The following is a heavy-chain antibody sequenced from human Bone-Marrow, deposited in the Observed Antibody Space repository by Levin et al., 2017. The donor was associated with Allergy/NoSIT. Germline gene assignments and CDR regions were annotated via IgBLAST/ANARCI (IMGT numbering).Heavy chain of an antibody. D-gene: IGHD4-23*01. CDR3: ARAAYSGNSDFGY. CDR1: GFTFSRYW. J-gene: IGHJ4*02. Sequence: AGGSLRLSCAASGFTFSRYWMSWVRQAPGKGLEWVANIKPDGSEKYYVDSVKGRFTISRDNAKNSLSLQMNSLRAEDTAVYYCARAAYSGNSDFGYWGQGTLVTVSS. CDR2: IKPDGSEK. V-gene: IGHV3-7*01.